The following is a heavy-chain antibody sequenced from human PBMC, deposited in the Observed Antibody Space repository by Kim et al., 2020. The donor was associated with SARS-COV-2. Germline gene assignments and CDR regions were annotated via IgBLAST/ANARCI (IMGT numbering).Heavy chain of an antibody. Sequence: SETLSLTCTVSGGSISSYYWSWIRQPPGKGLEWIGYIYYSGSTNYNPSLKSRVTISVDTSKNQFSLKLSSVTAADTAVYYCAGGGGSYYIDYWGQGTLVTVSS. CDR1: GGSISSYY. CDR2: IYYSGST. V-gene: IGHV4-59*13. CDR3: AGGGGSYYIDY. D-gene: IGHD1-26*01. J-gene: IGHJ4*02.